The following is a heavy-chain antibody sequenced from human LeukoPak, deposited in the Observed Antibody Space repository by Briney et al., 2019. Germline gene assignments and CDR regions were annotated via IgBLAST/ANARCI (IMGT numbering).Heavy chain of an antibody. CDR3: TTLPPYIGYCSSTSCYFRTFDY. V-gene: IGHV3-15*01. J-gene: IGHJ4*02. CDR2: IKSKTGGGTT. D-gene: IGHD2-2*01. Sequence: GGSLRLSCAASGFTFSNAWMSWVRQAPGKGLEWVGRIKSKTGGGTTDYAAPVKGRFTISRDDSKNTLYPQMNSLKTEDTAVYYCTTLPPYIGYCSSTSCYFRTFDYWGQGTLVTVSS. CDR1: GFTFSNAW.